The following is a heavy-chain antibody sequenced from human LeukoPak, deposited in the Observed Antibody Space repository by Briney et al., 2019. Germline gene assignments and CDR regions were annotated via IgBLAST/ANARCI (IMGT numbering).Heavy chain of an antibody. V-gene: IGHV3-11*05. J-gene: IGHJ4*02. Sequence: GGSLRLSCAASGFTFSDYYMSWIRQAPGKGLEWLSYISSSSTDTNFADSVKGRFTISRDNAHNSLYLQLNGLRAEDTAVYYCARDRRDNSYHGSGYSPPFDYWGQGTLVTVSS. CDR2: ISSSSTDT. CDR3: ARDRRDNSYHGSGYSPPFDY. CDR1: GFTFSDYY. D-gene: IGHD3-22*01.